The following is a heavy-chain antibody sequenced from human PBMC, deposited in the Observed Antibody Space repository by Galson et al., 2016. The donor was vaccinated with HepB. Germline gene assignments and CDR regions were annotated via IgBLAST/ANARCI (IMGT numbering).Heavy chain of an antibody. CDR1: GFNFSDYF. J-gene: IGHJ1*01. D-gene: IGHD5-12*01. CDR3: AREPARYSGYDFGYFGH. V-gene: IGHV3-11*04. Sequence: SLRLSCAASGFNFSDYFMAWIRQAPGKGLEWVSHIRYSGDSMSYADFVKGRFTISRDNSKNTLYLQMNSLRAEDTAIYYCAREPARYSGYDFGYFGHWARAPWSPSPQ. CDR2: IRYSGDSM.